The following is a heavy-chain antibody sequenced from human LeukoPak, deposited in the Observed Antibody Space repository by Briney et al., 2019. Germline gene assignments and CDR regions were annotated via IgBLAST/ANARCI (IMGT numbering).Heavy chain of an antibody. CDR3: ARRYQGGFDY. J-gene: IGHJ4*02. CDR2: ISRSGSSI. Sequence: GGSLRLSCAASGFTFSDYYMNWIRQAPGKGLEWVSYISRSGSSIYYADSVKGRFITSRDNAKNSLSLQMNSLRAEDTAVYYCARRYQGGFDYWGQGALVTVSS. CDR1: GFTFSDYY. D-gene: IGHD3-16*02. V-gene: IGHV3-11*04.